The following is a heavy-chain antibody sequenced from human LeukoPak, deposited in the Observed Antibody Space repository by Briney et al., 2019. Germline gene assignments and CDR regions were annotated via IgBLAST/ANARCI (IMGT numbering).Heavy chain of an antibody. V-gene: IGHV4-39*07. Sequence: SETLSLTCSVSGGSITSRDFYWGWIRQSPGKGLEWIGSIYYRGTTYYTPSLKSRVTMSVDTSKNQFSLSLTSVTAADTAVYYCARDRGVYMGGDNDFDVWGQGTVVSVSS. D-gene: IGHD2-8*01. CDR2: IYYRGTT. CDR1: GGSITSRDFY. CDR3: ARDRGVYMGGDNDFDV. J-gene: IGHJ3*01.